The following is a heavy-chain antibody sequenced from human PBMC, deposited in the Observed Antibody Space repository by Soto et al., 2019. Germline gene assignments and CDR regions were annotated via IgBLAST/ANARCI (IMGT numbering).Heavy chain of an antibody. CDR3: ARLGAYYQSLDP. CDR2: IYHSGST. Sequence: SETLSLTCTVCGGSIRTNNWWMWVRQAPGQGLEWSGEIYHSGSTNYNPSLKRRGTMSVDTSKYQFSLKLTSVTAADTAVYYCARLGAYYQSLDPWGPGTLVTVSS. J-gene: IGHJ5*02. D-gene: IGHD3-22*01. CDR1: GGSIRTNNW. V-gene: IGHV4-4*02.